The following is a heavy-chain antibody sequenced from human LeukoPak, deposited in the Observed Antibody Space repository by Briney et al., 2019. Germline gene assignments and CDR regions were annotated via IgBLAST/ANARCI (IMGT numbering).Heavy chain of an antibody. CDR3: ARSLAGYDYVDY. D-gene: IGHD5-12*01. J-gene: IGHJ4*02. Sequence: ASVKVSCKASVGTFSSYAISWVRQAPGQGLEWMGRIIPILGIANYAQKFQGRVTITADKSTSTAYMELSSLRSEDTAVYYCARSLAGYDYVDYWGQGTLVTVSS. CDR2: IIPILGIA. V-gene: IGHV1-69*04. CDR1: VGTFSSYA.